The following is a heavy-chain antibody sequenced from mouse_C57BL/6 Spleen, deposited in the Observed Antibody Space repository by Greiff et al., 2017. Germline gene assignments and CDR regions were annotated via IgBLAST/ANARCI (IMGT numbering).Heavy chain of an antibody. V-gene: IGHV1-74*01. Sequence: VQLQQSGPELVKPGASVKVSCKASGYTFTSYWMHWVKQRPGQGLEWIGVIHPSDSNTNYNQKFKGKATLTVDKSSSTAYMQLNSLTSEDSAVSDCAMDEYRSSYGYWGQGTTLTVSS. D-gene: IGHD1-1*01. CDR3: AMDEYRSSYGY. CDR1: GYTFTSYW. CDR2: IHPSDSNT. J-gene: IGHJ2*01.